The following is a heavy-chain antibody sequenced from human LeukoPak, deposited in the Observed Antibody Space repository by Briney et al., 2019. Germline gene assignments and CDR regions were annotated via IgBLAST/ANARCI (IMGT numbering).Heavy chain of an antibody. Sequence: ASVTVSCKASGYTFTNYGITWVRQAPGQGLEWMGWISTYSGNTNYAWNVQCRVTMTTDTSTTTAYTELRSLRSDDTAVYYCARGGVTNWLDSWGQGTLVTASS. D-gene: IGHD3-10*01. CDR2: ISTYSGNT. J-gene: IGHJ5*01. V-gene: IGHV1-18*01. CDR3: ARGGVTNWLDS. CDR1: GYTFTNYG.